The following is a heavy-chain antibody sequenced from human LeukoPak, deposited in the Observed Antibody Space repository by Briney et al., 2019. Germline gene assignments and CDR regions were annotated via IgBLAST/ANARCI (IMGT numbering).Heavy chain of an antibody. V-gene: IGHV4-59*01. J-gene: IGHJ4*02. CDR2: IHYSGST. CDR3: AGRTTVTTPFDY. CDR1: GGSISSYY. Sequence: SETLSLTCTVSGGSISSYYWSWIRQPPGKGLEWIGYIHYSGSTNYNPSLKSRVTISVDTSKNQFSLKLSSVTAAGTAVYYCAGRTTVTTPFDYWGQGNLVTVSS. D-gene: IGHD4-17*01.